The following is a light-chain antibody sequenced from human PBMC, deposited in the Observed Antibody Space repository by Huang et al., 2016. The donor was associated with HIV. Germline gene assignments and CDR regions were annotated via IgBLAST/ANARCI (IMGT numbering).Light chain of an antibody. Sequence: DIVMVQSPVSLSVTPGEAASITCRSSQSLLHSNGQNYLDWYRQKPGQFPQLLIYLGSTRAAGVPDRVSGGGSGTDFTLKINRVEADDVGVYYCMQGLQSWTFGQGTKVEI. V-gene: IGKV2-28*01. J-gene: IGKJ1*01. CDR1: QSLLHSNGQNY. CDR2: LGS. CDR3: MQGLQSWT.